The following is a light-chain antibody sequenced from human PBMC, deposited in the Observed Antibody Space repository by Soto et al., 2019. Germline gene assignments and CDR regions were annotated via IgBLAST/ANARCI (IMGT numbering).Light chain of an antibody. CDR1: SSDVGAYNY. J-gene: IGLJ1*01. CDR2: EVS. V-gene: IGLV2-14*01. CDR3: TSYTRTSTLYV. Sequence: QSALTQPASVSGSPGQSITISYTGTSSDVGAYNYVSWYQQHPGKAPKLMIYEVSNRPSGVSNRFSGSKSGNTASLTISGLQAEDEADYYCTSYTRTSTLYVFGTGTKVTVL.